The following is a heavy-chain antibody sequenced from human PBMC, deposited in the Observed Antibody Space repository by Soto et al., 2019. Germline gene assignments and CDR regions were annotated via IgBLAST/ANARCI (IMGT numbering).Heavy chain of an antibody. D-gene: IGHD6-19*01. CDR2: IDWDDDK. CDR3: ARIRVGSSGWYGDNWFDP. Sequence: ESGPTLVNPTQTLTLTCTFSGFSLSTSGMCVSWIRQPPGKALEWLALIDWDDDKYYSTSLKTRLTISKDTSKNQVVLTMTNMYPVDTATYYCARIRVGSSGWYGDNWFDPWGQGALVTVSS. V-gene: IGHV2-70*01. CDR1: GFSLSTSGMC. J-gene: IGHJ5*02.